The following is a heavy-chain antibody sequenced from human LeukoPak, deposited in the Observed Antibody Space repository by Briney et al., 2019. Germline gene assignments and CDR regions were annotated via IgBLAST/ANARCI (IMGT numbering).Heavy chain of an antibody. CDR1: GFTFSSSS. Sequence: PGGSLRLSCAAFGFTFSSSSMSWVRQAPGKGLEWVSVISGSGGSTDYADSVKGRFTISRDNSKNTLYLQINSLRAEDTAVYYCAKGSGWYVWGQGTLVTVSS. D-gene: IGHD6-19*01. CDR3: AKGSGWYV. CDR2: ISGSGGST. V-gene: IGHV3-23*01. J-gene: IGHJ4*02.